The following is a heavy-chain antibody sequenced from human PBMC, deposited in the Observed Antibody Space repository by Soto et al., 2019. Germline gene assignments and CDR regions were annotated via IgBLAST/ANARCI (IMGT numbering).Heavy chain of an antibody. Sequence: QLQLQESGSGLVKPSQTLSLTCAVSGGSISSGGYSWSWIRQPPGKGLEWIGYIYHSGSTYYNPSLKSRVTISIDRSKKQFSLKLSSVTAAETAVYYCAGGMTTVTTLDYWGQGTLVTVSS. CDR1: GGSISSGGYS. D-gene: IGHD4-17*01. CDR2: IYHSGST. J-gene: IGHJ4*02. CDR3: AGGMTTVTTLDY. V-gene: IGHV4-30-2*01.